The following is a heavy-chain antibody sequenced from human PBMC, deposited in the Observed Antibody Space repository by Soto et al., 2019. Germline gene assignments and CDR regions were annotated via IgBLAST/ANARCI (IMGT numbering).Heavy chain of an antibody. D-gene: IGHD2-15*01. CDR1: GFTFSSYW. CDR3: ARVSYCSGGSSPNRYFDY. J-gene: IGHJ4*02. V-gene: IGHV3-74*01. CDR2: INSDGSST. Sequence: GGSLRLSCAASGFTFSSYWMHWVRQAPGKGLVWVSRINSDGSSTSYADSVKGRFTISRDNAKNTLYLQMNSLRAEDTAVYYCARVSYCSGGSSPNRYFDYWGQGTLVTVSS.